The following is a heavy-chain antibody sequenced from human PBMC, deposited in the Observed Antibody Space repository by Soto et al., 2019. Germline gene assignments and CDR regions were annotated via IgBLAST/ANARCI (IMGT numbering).Heavy chain of an antibody. CDR3: ARGRETAAAGYYFDY. D-gene: IGHD6-13*01. V-gene: IGHV4-34*01. CDR1: GGSFSGYY. J-gene: IGHJ4*02. Sequence: SETLSLTCAVYGGSFSGYYWSWIRQPPGKGLEWIGEINHSGSTNYNPSLKSRVTISVDTSKNQFSLKLSSVTAADTAVYYCARGRETAAAGYYFDYWGQGTLVTVS. CDR2: INHSGST.